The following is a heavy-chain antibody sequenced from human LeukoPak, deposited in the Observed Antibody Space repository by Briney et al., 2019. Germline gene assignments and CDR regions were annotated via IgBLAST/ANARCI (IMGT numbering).Heavy chain of an antibody. CDR3: ARALVGAKGFDY. V-gene: IGHV4-38-2*02. Sequence: PSETLSLTCTVSGYSISSGYYWGWIRQPPGKGLEWIGSIYHSGSTYYNPSLKSRVTISVDTSKNQFSLKLSSVTAADTAVYYCARALVGAKGFDYWGQGTLVTVSS. D-gene: IGHD1-26*01. J-gene: IGHJ4*02. CDR1: GYSISSGYY. CDR2: IYHSGST.